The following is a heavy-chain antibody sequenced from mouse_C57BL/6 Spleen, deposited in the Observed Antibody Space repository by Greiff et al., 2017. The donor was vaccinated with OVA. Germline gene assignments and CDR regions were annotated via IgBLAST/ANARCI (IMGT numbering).Heavy chain of an antibody. CDR1: GFTFSDYG. CDR3: ARDTGTGLAY. D-gene: IGHD4-1*01. CDR2: ISSGSSTI. V-gene: IGHV5-17*01. J-gene: IGHJ3*01. Sequence: EVKLMESGGGLVKPGGSLKLSCAASGFTFSDYGMHWVRQAPEKGLEWVAYISSGSSTIYYADTVKGRFTISRDNAKNTLFLQMTSLRSEDTAMYYCARDTGTGLAYWGQGTLVTVSA.